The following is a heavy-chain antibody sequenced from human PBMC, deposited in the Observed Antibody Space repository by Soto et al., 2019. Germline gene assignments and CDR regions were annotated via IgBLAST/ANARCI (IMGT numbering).Heavy chain of an antibody. CDR2: IYYSGST. CDR1: GGSISSYY. V-gene: IGHV4-59*01. J-gene: IGHJ4*02. D-gene: IGHD2-15*01. CDR3: ASRYCSGGSCQFDY. Sequence: SETLSLTCTVSGGSISSYYWSWIRQPPGKGLEWIGYIYYSGSTNYNPSLKSRVTISVDTSKNQFSLKLSSVTAADTAVYYCASRYCSGGSCQFDYWGQGTLVTVSS.